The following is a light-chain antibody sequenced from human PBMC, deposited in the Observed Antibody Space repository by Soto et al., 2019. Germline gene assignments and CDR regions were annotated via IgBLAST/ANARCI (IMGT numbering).Light chain of an antibody. CDR1: QSVSSSY. J-gene: IGKJ2*01. Sequence: EIVLTQSPGTLSLSPGERATLSCRASQSVSSSYLAWYQQKPGQAPRLLIYDASSRATGIPDRFSGSGSGTDFTLTISRLEPEDFAVYYCQQYASSPVYTFGQGTKPEIK. V-gene: IGKV3-20*01. CDR3: QQYASSPVYT. CDR2: DAS.